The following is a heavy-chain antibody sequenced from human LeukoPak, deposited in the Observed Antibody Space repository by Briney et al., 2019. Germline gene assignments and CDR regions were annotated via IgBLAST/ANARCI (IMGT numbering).Heavy chain of an antibody. J-gene: IGHJ4*02. CDR2: IYSSWTA. CDR3: ARGTEKTRISGYYSFDH. Sequence: SETLSVTCIVSGGSISGYFWTWIRQPAGKELEWIGRIYSSWTAYYHPSLESRVTISLDTFNNQSSLKVTSVAAADTAVYYCARGTEKTRISGYYSFDHWGRGLLVTVSS. V-gene: IGHV4-4*07. CDR1: GGSISGYF. D-gene: IGHD5-12*01.